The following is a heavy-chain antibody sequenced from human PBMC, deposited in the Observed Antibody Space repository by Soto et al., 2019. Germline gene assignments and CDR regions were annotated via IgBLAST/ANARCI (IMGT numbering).Heavy chain of an antibody. CDR1: GASIDDRGHH. D-gene: IGHD7-27*01. CDR3: ARDKDLEPTVWGY. J-gene: IGHJ4*02. Sequence: QLKESGPGQVSPSETLSLTCSVSGASIDDRGHHWSWLRRSPGRGLEWIGSVYHDGTNYYNPSLKSRVTVSVDTSKNQFSLRLISVTAADTALYFCARDKDLEPTVWGYWGQGIQVTVSS. V-gene: IGHV4-39*07. CDR2: VYHDGTN.